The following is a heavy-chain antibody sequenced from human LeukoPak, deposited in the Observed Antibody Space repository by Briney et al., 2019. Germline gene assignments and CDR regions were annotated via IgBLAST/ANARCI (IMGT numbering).Heavy chain of an antibody. CDR3: ARGPDIVVVTAIYFDY. V-gene: IGHV3-48*03. CDR1: GFTFSSYE. CDR2: ISSSGSTI. D-gene: IGHD2-21*02. Sequence: GGSLRLSCAASGFTFSSYEMNWVRQAPGKGLEWVSYISSSGSTIYYADSVKGRFTISRDNAKNSLYLQMNSLRAEDTAVYYCARGPDIVVVTAIYFDYWGQGTLVTVSS. J-gene: IGHJ4*02.